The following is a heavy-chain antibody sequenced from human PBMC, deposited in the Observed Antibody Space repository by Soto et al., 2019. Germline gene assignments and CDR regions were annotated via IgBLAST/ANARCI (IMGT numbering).Heavy chain of an antibody. D-gene: IGHD6-13*01. J-gene: IGHJ6*02. CDR3: ASHSQLEPRLYYYYGMDV. CDR1: GFTFSSYW. Sequence: EVQLVESGGGLVQPGGSLRLSCAASGFTFSSYWMHWVRQAPGKGLVWVSRINSDGSSTSYADSVKGRFTISRDNAKNTLYLQMNSLRAKDTAVYYCASHSQLEPRLYYYYGMDVWGQGTTVTVSS. V-gene: IGHV3-74*01. CDR2: INSDGSST.